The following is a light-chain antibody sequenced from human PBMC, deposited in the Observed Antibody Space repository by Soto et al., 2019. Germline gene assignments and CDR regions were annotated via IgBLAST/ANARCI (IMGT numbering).Light chain of an antibody. Sequence: EVVLTQSPGTVSLSPGERATLSCRASQSVTSNYLAWYQQKPGQAPRLLIYAASSRATGIPDRFSGSGSGTAFPPSISRLEPEDFAVYYCHQYRSSITCTFGQGTKVQIK. J-gene: IGKJ1*01. CDR1: QSVTSNY. CDR2: AAS. V-gene: IGKV3-20*01. CDR3: HQYRSSITCT.